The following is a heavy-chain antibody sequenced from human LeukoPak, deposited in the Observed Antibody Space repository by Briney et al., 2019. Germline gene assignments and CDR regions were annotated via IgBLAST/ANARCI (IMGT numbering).Heavy chain of an antibody. CDR3: ARDQLGMGDI. D-gene: IGHD3-16*01. CDR2: IYTSGST. J-gene: IGHJ3*02. V-gene: IGHV4-61*02. CDR1: GGSISSSSYY. Sequence: PSETLSLTCTVSGGSISSSSYYWSWIRRPAGKGLEWIGRIYTSGSTNYNPSLKSRVTISVDTSKNQFSLKLSSVTAADTAVYYCARDQLGMGDIWGQGTMVTVSS.